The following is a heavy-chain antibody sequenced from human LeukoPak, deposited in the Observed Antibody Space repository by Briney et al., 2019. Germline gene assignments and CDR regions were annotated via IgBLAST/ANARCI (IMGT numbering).Heavy chain of an antibody. CDR1: GGSIGSGNYY. Sequence: SETLSLTCTVSGGSIGSGNYYWGWIRQSPGKGLEWIGSIYYSGSTNYNPSLKSRVTITVDTSKNQFSLRLGSVTAADTAVYYCARVQSRLSWFDPWGQGTLVTVSS. CDR3: ARVQSRLSWFDP. CDR2: IYYSGST. V-gene: IGHV4-39*07. J-gene: IGHJ5*02.